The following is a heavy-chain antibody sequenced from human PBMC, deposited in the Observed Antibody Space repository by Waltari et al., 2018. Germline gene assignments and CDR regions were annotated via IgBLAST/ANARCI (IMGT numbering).Heavy chain of an antibody. D-gene: IGHD2-15*01. CDR3: ARDLSPPFTHLGGPLATLSG. CDR2: IIPICGTA. J-gene: IGHJ4*02. Sequence: QVQLVQSGAEVKKPGSSVKVSCKASGGTFSSYAISWVRQAPGQGLEWMGGIIPICGTANYAQKFQGRVTITADESTSTAYMELSSLRSEDTAVYYCARDLSPPFTHLGGPLATLSGWGQGTLVTVSS. V-gene: IGHV1-69*12. CDR1: GGTFSSYA.